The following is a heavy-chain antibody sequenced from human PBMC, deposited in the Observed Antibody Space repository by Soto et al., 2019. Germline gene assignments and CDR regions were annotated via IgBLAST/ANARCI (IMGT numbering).Heavy chain of an antibody. CDR1: GDSISSHDW. J-gene: IGHJ4*02. Sequence: QVQLQESGPGLVKPSGTLSLTCAVSGDSISSHDWWSWVRQPPNKGLEWIAEIHHSGGPNYNPSLMSRAPISVDNSKNQFSLKLISATAADTAVYYCVRNGYYSLDYWGQGTLVSVSS. V-gene: IGHV4-4*02. D-gene: IGHD3-3*01. CDR3: VRNGYYSLDY. CDR2: IHHSGGP.